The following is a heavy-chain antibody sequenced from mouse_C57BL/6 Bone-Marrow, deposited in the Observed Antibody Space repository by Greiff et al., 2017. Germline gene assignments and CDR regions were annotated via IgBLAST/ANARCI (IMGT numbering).Heavy chain of an antibody. J-gene: IGHJ4*01. V-gene: IGHV1-19*01. Sequence: VQLQQSGPVLVQPGASVKMSCKASGYTFTDYYMNWVKQSHGKSLEWIGVINPYNGGTSYNQKFKGKATLTVEKSSSTAYMELNSLTSEDSAVYFCARWGQLRPPMDYWGQGTSVTVSS. CDR1: GYTFTDYY. CDR2: INPYNGGT. D-gene: IGHD3-2*02. CDR3: ARWGQLRPPMDY.